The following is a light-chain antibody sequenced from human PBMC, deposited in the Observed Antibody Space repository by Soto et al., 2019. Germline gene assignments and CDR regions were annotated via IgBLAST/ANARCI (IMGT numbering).Light chain of an antibody. CDR2: KAS. V-gene: IGKV1-5*03. CDR1: QSINSW. J-gene: IGKJ5*01. Sequence: DIHMTQSPSTLSASVGDRVTITCRASQSINSWLAWYQQKPGKAPNLLIYKASTLGSGVPSRYSGSGSGTEFTLTINSLQPDDFETYYCRQHDSYPITFGQGTRLEIK. CDR3: RQHDSYPIT.